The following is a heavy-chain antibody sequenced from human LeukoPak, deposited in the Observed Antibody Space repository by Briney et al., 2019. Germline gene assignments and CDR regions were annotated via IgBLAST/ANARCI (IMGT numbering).Heavy chain of an antibody. CDR1: GFTFGDYA. D-gene: IGHD3-3*01. CDR2: ISGSGGST. V-gene: IGHV3-23*01. Sequence: GGSLRLSCTASGFTFGDYAMSWVRQAPGKGLEWVSAISGSGGSTYYADSVKGRFTISRDNSKNTLYLQMNSLRAEDTAVYYCAKGQDGVVIISNDYWGQGTLVTVSS. CDR3: AKGQDGVVIISNDY. J-gene: IGHJ4*02.